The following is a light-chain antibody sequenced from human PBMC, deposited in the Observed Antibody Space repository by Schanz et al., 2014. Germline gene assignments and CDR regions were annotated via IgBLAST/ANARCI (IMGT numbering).Light chain of an antibody. CDR1: QSISNW. CDR3: QQYDSYSV. Sequence: DIQMTQSPSTLSASVGDRVTITCRASQSISNWLAWYQQKPGKAPILLIYDASTLESGVPSRFSGSGSGTEFTLTISSLQPDDFATYYCQQYDSYSVFGQGTNLEIK. CDR2: DAS. J-gene: IGKJ2*01. V-gene: IGKV1-5*01.